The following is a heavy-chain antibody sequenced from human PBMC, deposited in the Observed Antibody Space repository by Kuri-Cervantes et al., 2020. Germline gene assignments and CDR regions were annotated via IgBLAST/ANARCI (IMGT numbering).Heavy chain of an antibody. V-gene: IGHV3-48*02. J-gene: IGHJ2*01. CDR2: ISSSSSTI. Sequence: LSLTCAASGFTFSSYSMNWVRQAPGKGPEWISYISSSSSTIYYADSVKGRFTISRDNAKNSLYLQVNSLRDEDTAVYYCTWGRFDLWGRGTLVTVSS. CDR3: TWGRFDL. D-gene: IGHD3-16*01. CDR1: GFTFSSYS.